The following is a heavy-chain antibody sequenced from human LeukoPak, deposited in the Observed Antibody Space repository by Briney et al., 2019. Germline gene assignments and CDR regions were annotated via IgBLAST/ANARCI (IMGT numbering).Heavy chain of an antibody. CDR2: IKQDGSEK. J-gene: IGHJ3*02. Sequence: GGSLRLSCAASGFTFSSYWMSWVRQAPGKGLEWVADIKQDGSEKYYVDSVKGGFTISRDNAKNSLYLQMNSLRAEDTAVYYCARIYCSGGSCYSVFDAFDIWGQGTMVTVSS. CDR1: GFTFSSYW. V-gene: IGHV3-7*03. D-gene: IGHD2-15*01. CDR3: ARIYCSGGSCYSVFDAFDI.